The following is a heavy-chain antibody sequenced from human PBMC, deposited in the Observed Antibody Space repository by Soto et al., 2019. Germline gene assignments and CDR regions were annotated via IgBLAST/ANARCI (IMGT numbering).Heavy chain of an antibody. CDR1: GGTFSSYA. CDR3: AKGDILVVVADLYGMDV. Sequence: QVQLVQSGAEVKKPGSSVKVSCKASGGTFSSYAISWVRQAPGQGLEWMGGIIPIFGTANYAQKFQGRVTITADESTSTAYMELSSLRSEDTAVYYCAKGDILVVVADLYGMDVWGQGTTVTVSS. CDR2: IIPIFGTA. J-gene: IGHJ6*02. V-gene: IGHV1-69*01. D-gene: IGHD2-15*01.